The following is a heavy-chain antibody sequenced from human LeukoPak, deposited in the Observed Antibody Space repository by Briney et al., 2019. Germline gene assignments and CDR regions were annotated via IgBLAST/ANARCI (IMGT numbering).Heavy chain of an antibody. D-gene: IGHD6-13*01. CDR2: ISGSGGST. J-gene: IGHJ4*02. CDR3: AKEGAAAGNSFDY. Sequence: PGGSLRLSCAASGFTFSNYAMSWVRQAPGKGLGWVSAISGSGGSTYYADSVKGRFTISRDNSKNTLYLQMNSLRAEDTAVYYCAKEGAAAGNSFDYWGQGTLVTVSS. CDR1: GFTFSNYA. V-gene: IGHV3-23*01.